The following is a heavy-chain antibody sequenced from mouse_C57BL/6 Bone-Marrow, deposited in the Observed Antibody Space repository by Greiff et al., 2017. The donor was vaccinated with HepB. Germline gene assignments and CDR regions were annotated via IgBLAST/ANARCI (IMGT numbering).Heavy chain of an antibody. CDR1: GYTFTEYT. Sequence: QVHVKQSGAELVKPGASVKLSCKASGYTFTEYTIPWVKQRSGQGLEWIGWFYPGSGSIKYNEKFKDKATLTADKSSSTVYMELSRLTSEDSAVYFCARHEEGIYPGWYFDVWGTGTTVTVSS. CDR3: ARHEEGIYPGWYFDV. V-gene: IGHV1-62-2*01. CDR2: FYPGSGSI. J-gene: IGHJ1*03. D-gene: IGHD2-1*01.